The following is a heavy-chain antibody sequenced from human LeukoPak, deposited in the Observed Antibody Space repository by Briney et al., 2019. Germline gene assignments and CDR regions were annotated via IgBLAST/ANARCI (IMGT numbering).Heavy chain of an antibody. V-gene: IGHV3-53*01. D-gene: IGHD1-26*01. CDR2: IYSGGST. J-gene: IGHJ6*03. CDR1: GFTVSSNY. CDR3: ARDPYSGTYGDTYYYYMDV. Sequence: GGSLRLSCAASGFTVSSNYMSWVRQAPGKGLEWVSVIYSGGSTYYADSVKGRFTISRDNSKNTLYLQMNSLRAEDTAVYYCARDPYSGTYGDTYYYYMDVWGKGTTVTISS.